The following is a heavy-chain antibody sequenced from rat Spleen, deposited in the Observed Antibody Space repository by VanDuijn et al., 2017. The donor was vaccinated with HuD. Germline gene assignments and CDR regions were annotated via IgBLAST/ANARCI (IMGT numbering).Heavy chain of an antibody. CDR3: ATATMGF. CDR2: IFYDGSST. V-gene: IGHV5S10*01. J-gene: IGHJ2*01. D-gene: IGHD1-1*01. Sequence: EVQLVESGGGLVQPGNSLKLSCVASGFTFSDYAMAWVRQSPKKGLEWVATIFYDGSSTYYRDSVKGRFTISRDNGKSTLYLQMDSLRSEDTATYYCATATMGFWGQGVMVTVSS. CDR1: GFTFSDYA.